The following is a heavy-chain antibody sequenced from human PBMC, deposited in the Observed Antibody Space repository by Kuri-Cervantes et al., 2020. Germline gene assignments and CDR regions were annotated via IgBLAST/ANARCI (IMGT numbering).Heavy chain of an antibody. V-gene: IGHV1-18*01. CDR1: GYTFTSYG. J-gene: IGHJ6*02. Sequence: ASVKVSCKDSGYTFTSYGLSWVRQAPGQGLEWMGWISAYNGNQNYAQKFQGRVTITADESTSTAYMELSSLRSEDTAVYYCARPSAGSRYCSGGSCRQFYYYYYGMDVWGQGTTVTVSS. CDR2: ISAYNGNQ. CDR3: ARPSAGSRYCSGGSCRQFYYYYYGMDV. D-gene: IGHD2-15*01.